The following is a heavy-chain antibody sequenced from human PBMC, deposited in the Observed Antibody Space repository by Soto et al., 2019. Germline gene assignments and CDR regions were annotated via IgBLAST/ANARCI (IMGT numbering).Heavy chain of an antibody. D-gene: IGHD2-2*01. J-gene: IGHJ4*02. Sequence: GGSLRLSCAASGFTFSSYAMSWVRQAPGKGLEWVSAISGSGGSKYYADSGKGRFTISRDNSKNTLYLQMNSLRAEDTAVDYCAALALHCSSTSCYQYYFDYWGQGTLVTVSS. CDR2: ISGSGGSK. V-gene: IGHV3-23*01. CDR1: GFTFSSYA. CDR3: AALALHCSSTSCYQYYFDY.